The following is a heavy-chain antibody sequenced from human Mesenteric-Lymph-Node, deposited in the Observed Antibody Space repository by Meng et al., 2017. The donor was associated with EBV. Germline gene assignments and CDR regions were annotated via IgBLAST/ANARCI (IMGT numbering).Heavy chain of an antibody. V-gene: IGHV4-34*01. CDR1: GGSFSGYY. J-gene: IGHJ4*02. Sequence: QVQRQGLGPGLLTHSESLSLTFSVYGGSFSGYYWSWLRQPPGKGLEWMGKINHSGSTNYNPSLTSRVTISVDTSKNQFSLKLSSVTAADTAVYYCARGGVLSYYALDYWGQGTLVTVSS. D-gene: IGHD1-26*01. CDR3: ARGGVLSYYALDY. CDR2: INHSGST.